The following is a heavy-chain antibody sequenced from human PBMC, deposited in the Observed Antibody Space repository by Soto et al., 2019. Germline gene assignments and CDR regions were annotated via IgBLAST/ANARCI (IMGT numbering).Heavy chain of an antibody. CDR3: ARGSRYCSGGTCYRDLDV. CDR2: IYHGGST. J-gene: IGHJ6*04. Sequence: QVQLQESGPGLVKPSGTLSLTCAVSSGSISSTNWWSWVRQPPGKGLEWIGEIYHGGSTNYNPSLESRVHISVDKSKNYFSLELSSVTAADTAVYYCARGSRYCSGGTCYRDLDVWGKGTTVTVSS. D-gene: IGHD2-15*01. V-gene: IGHV4-4*02. CDR1: SGSISSTNW.